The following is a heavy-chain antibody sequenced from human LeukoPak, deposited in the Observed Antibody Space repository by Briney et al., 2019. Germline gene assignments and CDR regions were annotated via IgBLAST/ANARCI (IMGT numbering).Heavy chain of an antibody. CDR1: GGSISSYY. V-gene: IGHV4-59*01. CDR3: ARGRRVPAAIYYYYYYMDV. Sequence: SETLSLTCTVSGGSISSYYWSWIRQPPGKGPEWIGYIYYSGSTNYNPSLRSRVTISVDTSKNQFSLRLSSVTAADTAVYYCARGRRVPAAIYYYYYYMDVWGKGTTVTISS. J-gene: IGHJ6*03. CDR2: IYYSGST. D-gene: IGHD2-2*01.